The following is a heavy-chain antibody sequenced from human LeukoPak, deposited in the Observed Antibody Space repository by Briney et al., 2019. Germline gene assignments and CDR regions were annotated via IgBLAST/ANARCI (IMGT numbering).Heavy chain of an antibody. CDR1: GGSISSGDYY. CDR3: AACSTSCYNDYYYGMDV. V-gene: IGHV4-30-4*01. CDR2: IYYSGST. Sequence: SETLSLTCTVSGGSISSGDYYWSWIRQPPGKGLEWIGYIYYSGSTYYNPSLKSRVTISVDTSKNQFSLKLSSVTAADTAVYYCAACSTSCYNDYYYGMDVWGQGTTVTVSS. D-gene: IGHD2-2*02. J-gene: IGHJ6*02.